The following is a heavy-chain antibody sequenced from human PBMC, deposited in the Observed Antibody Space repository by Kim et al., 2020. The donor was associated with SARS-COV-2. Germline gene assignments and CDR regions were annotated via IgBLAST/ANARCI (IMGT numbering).Heavy chain of an antibody. J-gene: IGHJ3*02. CDR3: ARYYDSLDAFDI. CDR1: GYTFTSYY. CDR2: INPSGGGT. D-gene: IGHD3-22*01. Sequence: ASVKVSCKASGYTFTSYYMHWVRQAPGQGLEWMGIINPSGGGTSYAQKFQGRLTMTRDTSTSTVYMELSSLRSEDTAVYYCARYYDSLDAFDIWGQGTMVTVSS. V-gene: IGHV1-46*01.